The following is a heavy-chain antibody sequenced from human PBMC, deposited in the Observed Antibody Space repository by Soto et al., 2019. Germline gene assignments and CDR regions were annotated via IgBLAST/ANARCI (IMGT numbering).Heavy chain of an antibody. D-gene: IGHD3-22*01. CDR3: ARLSHKYYYDSSGYYSFEY. Sequence: SVKISCNAPGGPLSSYAISLVRQAPGQGLEWMGGIIPIFGTANYAQKFQGRVTITADESTSTAYMELSSLRSEDTAVYYCARLSHKYYYDSSGYYSFEYWGQGTLVTVSS. V-gene: IGHV1-69*13. CDR1: GGPLSSYA. J-gene: IGHJ4*02. CDR2: IIPIFGTA.